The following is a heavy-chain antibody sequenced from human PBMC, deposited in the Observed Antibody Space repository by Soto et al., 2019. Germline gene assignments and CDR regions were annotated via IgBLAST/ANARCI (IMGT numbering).Heavy chain of an antibody. D-gene: IGHD3-22*01. J-gene: IGHJ5*02. CDR3: AGYYDSSGYYPGWFDP. CDR2: ISSSSSYI. V-gene: IGHV3-21*01. CDR1: GFTFSSYS. Sequence: GGSLRLSCAASGFTFSSYSMNWVRQAPGKGLEWVSSISSSSSYIYYADSVKGRFTISRDNAKNSLYLQMNSLRAEDTAVYYCAGYYDSSGYYPGWFDPWGQGTLVTVSS.